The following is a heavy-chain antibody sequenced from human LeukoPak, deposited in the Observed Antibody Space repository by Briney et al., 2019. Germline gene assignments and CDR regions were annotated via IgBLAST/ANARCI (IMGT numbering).Heavy chain of an antibody. V-gene: IGHV4-34*01. CDR1: GGSFSGYY. D-gene: IGHD5-18*01. CDR3: ARGNSYGVDY. J-gene: IGHJ4*02. Sequence: PSETLSLTCAVYGGSFSGYYWSWIRQPPGKGLEWIGEINHSGSTNYNPSLKSRVTISVDTSKNQFFLKLSSVTAADTAVYYCARGNSYGVDYWGQGTLVTVSS. CDR2: INHSGST.